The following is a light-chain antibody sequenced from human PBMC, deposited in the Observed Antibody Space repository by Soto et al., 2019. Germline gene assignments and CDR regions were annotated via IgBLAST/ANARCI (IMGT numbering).Light chain of an antibody. J-gene: IGKJ2*01. CDR1: QSVTSNY. Sequence: EIVLTQSPATLALSPGERATLSCRASQSVTSNYLAWYQQKPGQPPRLLIFGISSRATGIPDRFSGSGSGTDFTLTIARLEPEDVAVYSCQQYGSLYAFGQGTKLEIK. V-gene: IGKV3-20*01. CDR3: QQYGSLYA. CDR2: GIS.